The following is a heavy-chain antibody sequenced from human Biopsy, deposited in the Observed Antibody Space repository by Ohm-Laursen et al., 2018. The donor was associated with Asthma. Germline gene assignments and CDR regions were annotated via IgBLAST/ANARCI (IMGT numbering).Heavy chain of an antibody. CDR2: INPNSGGT. CDR1: GGTFSSDA. D-gene: IGHD6-13*01. Sequence: SVKVSCKASGGTFSSDAISWVRQAPGQGLEWMGRINPNSGGTNYAQKFQGRVTMTRDTSISTAYMEVSRLRSDDTAVYYCARGQKSAGDRWFDPWGKGTLVTVSS. J-gene: IGHJ5*02. V-gene: IGHV1-2*06. CDR3: ARGQKSAGDRWFDP.